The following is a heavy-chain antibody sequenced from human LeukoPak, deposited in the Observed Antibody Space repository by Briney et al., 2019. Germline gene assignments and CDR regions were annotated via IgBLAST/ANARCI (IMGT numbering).Heavy chain of an antibody. Sequence: NPGGSLRLSCASFGFTFIDYYMSWIRQAPGKGLEWVSYISSGSTILYADSVKGRFTMSRDNAKKTLYLQMKSLRAEDTAVYYCARALVGSGINYYYYGMDVWGQGTTVTVSS. V-gene: IGHV3-11*01. CDR2: ISSGSTI. CDR3: ARALVGSGINYYYYGMDV. J-gene: IGHJ6*02. D-gene: IGHD3-10*01. CDR1: GFTFIDYY.